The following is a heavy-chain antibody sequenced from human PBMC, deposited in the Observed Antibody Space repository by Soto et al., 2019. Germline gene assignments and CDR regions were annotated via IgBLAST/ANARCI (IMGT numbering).Heavy chain of an antibody. CDR3: AREEVGARPPAFDI. CDR2: INPSGGST. D-gene: IGHD1-26*01. V-gene: IGHV1-46*01. J-gene: IGHJ3*02. Sequence: VASVEVSCKXSGYTFTSYYMHWVRQAPGQGLEWMGIINPSGGSTSYAQKFQGRVTMTRDTSTSTVYMELSSLRPEDTAVHYCAREEVGARPPAFDIWGQGTMVTVSS. CDR1: GYTFTSYY.